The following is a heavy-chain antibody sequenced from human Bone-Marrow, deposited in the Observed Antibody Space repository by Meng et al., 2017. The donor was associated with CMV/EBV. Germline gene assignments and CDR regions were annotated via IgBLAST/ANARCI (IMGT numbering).Heavy chain of an antibody. V-gene: IGHV1-8*01. CDR1: GYTFTSYD. CDR2: MNPNSGNT. CDR3: AATKDIVVVPAAIDY. Sequence: ASVKLSCKVSGYTFTSYDINWVRQATGQGLEWMGWMNPNSGNTGYAQKFQGRVTMTRNTSISTAYMELSSLRSEDTAVYYCAATKDIVVVPAAIDYWGQGTLVTVSS. D-gene: IGHD2-2*01. J-gene: IGHJ4*02.